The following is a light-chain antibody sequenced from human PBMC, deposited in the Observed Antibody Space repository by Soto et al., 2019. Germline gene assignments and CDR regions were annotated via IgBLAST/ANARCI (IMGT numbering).Light chain of an antibody. J-gene: IGLJ1*01. Sequence: QSVLTQPPSVSGAPGQRVTSSWTGSSSNIGAHYDVHWYQHLPGTAPKVLIYGSTNRPSGVPDRFSGSKSGTSASLAITGLQAEDEADYYCQSYDRSLSGYVFGTGTKVTVL. CDR3: QSYDRSLSGYV. V-gene: IGLV1-40*01. CDR1: SSNIGAHYD. CDR2: GST.